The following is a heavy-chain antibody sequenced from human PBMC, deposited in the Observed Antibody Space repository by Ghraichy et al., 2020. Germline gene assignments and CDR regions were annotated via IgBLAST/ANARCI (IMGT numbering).Heavy chain of an antibody. CDR2: TYYRSKWYN. J-gene: IGHJ4*02. Sequence: SQTLSLTCVIYGDSVSSNNAAWNWIRQSPSRGLEWLGRTYYRSKWYNDYAVSVKSRITVNPDTSKNHFSLQLNSVTPDDTAVYYCSRQREGGMDYWGQGTLVTVAS. CDR3: SRQREGGMDY. CDR1: GDSVSSNNAA. V-gene: IGHV6-1*01. D-gene: IGHD3-16*01.